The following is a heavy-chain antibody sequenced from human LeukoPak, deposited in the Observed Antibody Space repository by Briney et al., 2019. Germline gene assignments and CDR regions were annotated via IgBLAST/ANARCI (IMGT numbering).Heavy chain of an antibody. CDR1: GGSISSYY. J-gene: IGHJ4*02. Sequence: SETLSLTCTVSGGSISSYYWSWIRQPPGKGLEWIGYIYYSGSTNYNPSLKSRVTISVDTSKNQFSLKLSSVTAADTAVYYCARDSGSYWRGFDYWGQGTLVTVSS. V-gene: IGHV4-59*12. CDR2: IYYSGST. D-gene: IGHD1-26*01. CDR3: ARDSGSYWRGFDY.